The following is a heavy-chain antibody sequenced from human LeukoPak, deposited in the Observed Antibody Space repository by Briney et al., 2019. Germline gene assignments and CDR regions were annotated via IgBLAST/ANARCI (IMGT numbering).Heavy chain of an antibody. J-gene: IGHJ3*02. CDR1: GFTFSSYA. D-gene: IGHD6-13*01. Sequence: PGGSLRLSCAASGFTFSSYAMSWVRQAPGKGLEWVSAISGSGGSTYYADSVKGRFTIPRDNSKNTLYLQMNSLRAEDTAVYYCAXXHXXAAAGHAFDIWGQGTMVTVSX. V-gene: IGHV3-23*01. CDR2: ISGSGGST. CDR3: AXXHXXAAAGHAFDI.